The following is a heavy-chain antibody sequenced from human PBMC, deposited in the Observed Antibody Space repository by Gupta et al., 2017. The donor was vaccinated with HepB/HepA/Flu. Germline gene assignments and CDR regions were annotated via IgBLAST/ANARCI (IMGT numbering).Heavy chain of an antibody. Sequence: QVQLQQWGAGLLKPSETLSLTCAVYGGSFSGYYWSWIRQPPGKGLEWIGENNHSGSTNYNPSLKSRVTISVDTSKNQFSLKLSSVTAADTAVYYCARGRGRVYAYYFDYWGQGTLVTVSS. CDR1: GGSFSGYY. CDR2: NNHSGST. J-gene: IGHJ4*02. CDR3: ARGRGRVYAYYFDY. V-gene: IGHV4-34*01. D-gene: IGHD2-8*01.